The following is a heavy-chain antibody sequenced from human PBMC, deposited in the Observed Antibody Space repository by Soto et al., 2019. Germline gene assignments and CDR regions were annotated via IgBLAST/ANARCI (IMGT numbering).Heavy chain of an antibody. V-gene: IGHV1-18*01. J-gene: IGHJ6*03. CDR2: ISAYNGNT. Sequence: QVQLVQSGAEVKKPGASVKVSCKASGYTLTSYGITSVRQAPGQGLEWMGWISAYNGNTNYAQKLQGRVTMTTDTCTSTAYMEPRSLRSDDTAVYYCARDGTIFWVTYYMDVWGKGTTGT. CDR3: ARDGTIFWVTYYMDV. D-gene: IGHD3-9*01. CDR1: GYTLTSYG.